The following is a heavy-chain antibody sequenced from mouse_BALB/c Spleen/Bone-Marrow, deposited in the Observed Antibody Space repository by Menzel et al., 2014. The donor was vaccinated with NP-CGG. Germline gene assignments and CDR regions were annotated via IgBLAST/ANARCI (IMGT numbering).Heavy chain of an antibody. Sequence: VQLQQFGAELAKPGTLVTLSCTASGFNIKDIYMHWVNWRPEQGLEWSGRMDPANDNTKYDPKFQGKVTITADTSSNTAYLHLSSLTSEDTAVYYCANYSFVGGMFAYWGQGTLVTSSA. CDR2: MDPANDNT. J-gene: IGHJ3*01. V-gene: IGHV14-3*02. CDR1: GFNIKDIY. D-gene: IGHD2-12*01. CDR3: ANYSFVGGMFAY.